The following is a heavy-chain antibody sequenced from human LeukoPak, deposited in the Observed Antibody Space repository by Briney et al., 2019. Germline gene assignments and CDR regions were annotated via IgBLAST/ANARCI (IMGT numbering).Heavy chain of an antibody. V-gene: IGHV4-59*01. CDR2: IYYSGST. CDR1: GGSISSYY. Sequence: SESLSLTCTVSGGSISSYYWSWIRQPPGKGLEWIGYIYYSGSTNYNPSLKSRVTISVDTSKNQFSLKLSSVTAADTAVYYCARGLRYFDYWGQGTLVTVSS. CDR3: ARGLRYFDY. J-gene: IGHJ4*02. D-gene: IGHD2-15*01.